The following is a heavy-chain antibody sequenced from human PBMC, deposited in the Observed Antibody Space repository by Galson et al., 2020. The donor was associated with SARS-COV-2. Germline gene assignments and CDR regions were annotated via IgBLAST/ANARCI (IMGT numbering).Heavy chain of an antibody. J-gene: IGHJ4*02. CDR3: ARENWYYDY. Sequence: ASVKVSCQTSGYSFMPYFMHWVRQAPGQGLEWIGWIYPNNGDTYYGQKFQGRVTLTRYTSVNTVYLELSGLRSDDTAIYYCARENWYYDYLGQGTAVTVAS. CDR1: GYSFMPYF. CDR2: IYPNNGDT. V-gene: IGHV1-2*02. D-gene: IGHD1-1*01.